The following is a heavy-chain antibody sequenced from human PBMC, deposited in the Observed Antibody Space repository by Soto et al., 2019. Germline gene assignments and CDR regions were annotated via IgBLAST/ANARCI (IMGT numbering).Heavy chain of an antibody. D-gene: IGHD3-16*01. CDR1: GGSISSSSYY. Sequence: SETLSLTCTVSGGSISSSSYYWGWIHQPPGKGLEWIGSIYYSGSTYYNPSLKSRVTISVDTSKNQFSLKLSSVTAADTAVYYCARSMRAITFGGGRFDYWGQGTLVTVSS. CDR2: IYYSGST. V-gene: IGHV4-39*01. J-gene: IGHJ4*02. CDR3: ARSMRAITFGGGRFDY.